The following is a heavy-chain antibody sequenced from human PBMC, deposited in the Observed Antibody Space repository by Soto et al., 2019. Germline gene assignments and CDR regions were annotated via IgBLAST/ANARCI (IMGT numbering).Heavy chain of an antibody. D-gene: IGHD3-22*01. CDR3: AGAYYYDSSGRPDWFDP. V-gene: IGHV3-23*01. J-gene: IGHJ5*02. CDR2: ISGSGGST. Sequence: GGSLRLSCASSGFTFSSYAMSLVRQAPGKGLEWVSAISGSGGSTYYADSVKGRFTISRDNSKNTLYLQMNSLRAEDTAVYYCAGAYYYDSSGRPDWFDPWGQGTLVTVSS. CDR1: GFTFSSYA.